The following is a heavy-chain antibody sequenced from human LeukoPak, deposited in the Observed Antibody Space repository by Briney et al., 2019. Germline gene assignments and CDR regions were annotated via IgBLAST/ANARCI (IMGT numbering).Heavy chain of an antibody. V-gene: IGHV3-23*01. J-gene: IGHJ4*02. CDR1: GFTFSSYA. Sequence: PGGSLRLSCAASGFTFSSYAMSWVRQAPGKGLEWVSAISGSGGSTYYADSVKGRFTISRDNSKNSLYLQMNSLRAEDTAVYYCARDHLQYGDSGAFDYWGQGTLVTVSS. CDR3: ARDHLQYGDSGAFDY. D-gene: IGHD4-17*01. CDR2: ISGSGGST.